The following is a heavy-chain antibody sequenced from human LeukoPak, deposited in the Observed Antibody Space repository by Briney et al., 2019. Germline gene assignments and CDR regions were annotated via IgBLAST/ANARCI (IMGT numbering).Heavy chain of an antibody. D-gene: IGHD1-26*01. CDR1: GFTLISNY. CDR2: IYSGGTT. J-gene: IGHJ4*02. Sequence: GGSLRLSCAVSGFTLISNYMSWVRQAPGKGLEWVSTIYSGGTTYYADSVKGRFTISRDNSKNTLYLQMDSLRAEDTAVYYCAREIGGALHYFDYWGQGTLVTVSS. V-gene: IGHV3-53*01. CDR3: AREIGGALHYFDY.